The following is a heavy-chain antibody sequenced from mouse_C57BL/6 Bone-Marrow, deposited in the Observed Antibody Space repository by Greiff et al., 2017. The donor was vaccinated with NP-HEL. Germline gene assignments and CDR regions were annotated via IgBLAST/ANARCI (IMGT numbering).Heavy chain of an antibody. Sequence: QVQLQQPGAELVKPGASVKMSCKASGYTFTSYWITWVKQRPGQGLEWIGDIYPGSGSTNYNEKFKSKATLTVDTSSSTAHMELLILTSEDFAVYYCARDGLFAYWGQGTLVTVSA. CDR2: IYPGSGST. CDR3: ARDGLFAY. CDR1: GYTFTSYW. V-gene: IGHV1-55*01. J-gene: IGHJ3*01. D-gene: IGHD2-3*01.